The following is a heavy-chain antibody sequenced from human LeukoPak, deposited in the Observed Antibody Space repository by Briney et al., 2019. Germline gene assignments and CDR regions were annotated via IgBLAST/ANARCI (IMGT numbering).Heavy chain of an antibody. Sequence: SQTLSLTCTVSGGSISSGGYYWSWIRQHPGKGLEWIGYIYYSGSTYYNPSLNSRLTIAVDTSKSQFSLKLNSVTAADTAVYYCARSGGVRGHYFDYWGQGTLVTVSS. J-gene: IGHJ4*02. V-gene: IGHV4-30-4*08. CDR1: GGSISSGGYY. D-gene: IGHD3-10*01. CDR3: ARSGGVRGHYFDY. CDR2: IYYSGST.